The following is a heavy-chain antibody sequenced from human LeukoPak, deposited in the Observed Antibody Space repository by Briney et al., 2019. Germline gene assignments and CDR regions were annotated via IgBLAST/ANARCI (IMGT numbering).Heavy chain of an antibody. D-gene: IGHD5-18*01. J-gene: IGHJ4*02. CDR1: GGTFSSYA. Sequence: GSSVKVSCKASGGTFSSYALSWVRQAPGQGLEWMGGIIPILGAPNYAQKFQGRVTITADKSTSTAYMELSSPRSEDTAVYYCAWGYSYGYVHYFDYWGQGTLVTVSS. V-gene: IGHV1-69*06. CDR2: IIPILGAP. CDR3: AWGYSYGYVHYFDY.